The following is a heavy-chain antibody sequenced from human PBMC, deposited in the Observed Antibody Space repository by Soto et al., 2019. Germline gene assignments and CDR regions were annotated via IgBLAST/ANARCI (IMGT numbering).Heavy chain of an antibody. D-gene: IGHD6-6*01. V-gene: IGHV1-69*01. CDR1: GGTFSSYA. CDR3: ASESSSRPLPFSFFYGMDL. J-gene: IGHJ6*02. CDR2: IIPIFGTA. Sequence: QVQLVQSGAEVKKPGSSVKVSCKASGGTFSSYAISWVRQAPGQGLEWMGGIIPIFGTANYAQKFQGRVTITAAASTSTGYMELSRLSTEDTAVYYCASESSSRPLPFSFFYGMDLWGQGTTGTVSS.